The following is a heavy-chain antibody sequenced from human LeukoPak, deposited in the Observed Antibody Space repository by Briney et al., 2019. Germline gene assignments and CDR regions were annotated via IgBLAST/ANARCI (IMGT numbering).Heavy chain of an antibody. Sequence: GGSLRLSCAASGFTFSSYSMNWVRQAPGKGLEWVSYISSSGSTIYYADSVKGRFTISRDNAKNSLYLQMNSLRAEDTAVYYCARDRGTDLLWFGELLPTHNWFDPWGQGTLVTVSS. V-gene: IGHV3-48*04. CDR2: ISSSGSTI. CDR1: GFTFSSYS. D-gene: IGHD3-10*01. CDR3: ARDRGTDLLWFGELLPTHNWFDP. J-gene: IGHJ5*02.